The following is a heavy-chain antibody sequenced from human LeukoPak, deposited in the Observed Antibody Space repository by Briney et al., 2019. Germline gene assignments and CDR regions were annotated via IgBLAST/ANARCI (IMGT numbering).Heavy chain of an antibody. Sequence: GGSLRLSCAVSGFTVSSIYMSWVRQAPGKGLEWVSVIYTGGGRYYADSVRGRFTISRDTSKNMVFLQMNSLRVEDTVVYYCARGIDYWGGGTPVTASS. CDR1: GFTVSSIY. CDR2: IYTGGGR. CDR3: ARGIDY. J-gene: IGHJ4*02. V-gene: IGHV3-53*01.